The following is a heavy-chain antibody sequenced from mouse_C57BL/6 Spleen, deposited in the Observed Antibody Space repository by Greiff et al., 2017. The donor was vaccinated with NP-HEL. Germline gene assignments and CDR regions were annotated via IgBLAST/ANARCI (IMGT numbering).Heavy chain of an antibody. J-gene: IGHJ2*01. CDR1: GYTFTSYD. CDR3: ALYYYGSSYNYFDY. Sequence: QVQLKESGPELVKPGASVKLSCKASGYTFTSYDINWVKQRPGQGLEWIGWIYPRDGSTKYNEKFKGKATLTVDTSSSTAYMELHSLTSEDSAVYFCALYYYGSSYNYFDYWGQGTTLTVSS. D-gene: IGHD1-1*01. V-gene: IGHV1-85*01. CDR2: IYPRDGST.